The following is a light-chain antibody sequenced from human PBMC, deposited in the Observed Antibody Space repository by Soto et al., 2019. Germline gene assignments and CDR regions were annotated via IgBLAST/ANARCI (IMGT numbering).Light chain of an antibody. Sequence: LTQPPSATGTPGQRVTISCSGSSSNIGSNTVNWYQQLPGTAPKLLIYSNNQRPSGVPDRFSGSKSGTSASLAISGLQSEDEADYYCAAWDDSLNGYVFGTGTKLTVL. CDR1: SSNIGSNT. J-gene: IGLJ1*01. CDR2: SNN. V-gene: IGLV1-44*01. CDR3: AAWDDSLNGYV.